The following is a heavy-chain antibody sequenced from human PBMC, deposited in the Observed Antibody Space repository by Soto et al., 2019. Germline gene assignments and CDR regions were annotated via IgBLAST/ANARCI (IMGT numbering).Heavy chain of an antibody. CDR1: GGSISSYY. Sequence: PSETLSLTCTVSGGSISSYYWSWIRQPPGKGLEWIGYIYYSGSTNYNPSLKSRVTISVDTSKNQFSLKLSSVTAADTAVYYCARVTRDGSGPYYYYGMDVWGQGTTVTVSS. CDR2: IYYSGST. J-gene: IGHJ6*02. CDR3: ARVTRDGSGPYYYYGMDV. V-gene: IGHV4-59*01. D-gene: IGHD3-10*01.